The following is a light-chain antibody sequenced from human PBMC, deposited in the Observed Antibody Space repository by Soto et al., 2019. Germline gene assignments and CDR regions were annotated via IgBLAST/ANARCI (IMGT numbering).Light chain of an antibody. CDR1: VSDVGGYDS. V-gene: IGLV2-14*03. Sequence: QSVLTQPASVSGSPGQSITISCTGTVSDVGGYDSVSWYQQHPGRAPKLIIYGVNNRPSGVSNRFSASKSADTASLTISGLQAEDYANYYCCSYTTSTTYVFGTGTKVTVL. CDR3: CSYTTSTTYV. CDR2: GVN. J-gene: IGLJ1*01.